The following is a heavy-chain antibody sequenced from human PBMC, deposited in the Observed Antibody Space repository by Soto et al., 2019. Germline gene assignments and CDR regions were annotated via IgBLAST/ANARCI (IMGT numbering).Heavy chain of an antibody. J-gene: IGHJ4*02. CDR3: ATEPLRYFDWLPIDY. CDR2: INAGNGNT. V-gene: IGHV1-3*01. D-gene: IGHD3-9*01. Sequence: QVQLVQSGAEVKKPGASVKVSCKASGYTFTSYAMHWVRQAPGQRLERMGWINAGNGNTKYSQKFQGRVAITRDTSGSTAYMELSSLSSEDTAVYYCATEPLRYFDWLPIDYWGQGTLVTVSS. CDR1: GYTFTSYA.